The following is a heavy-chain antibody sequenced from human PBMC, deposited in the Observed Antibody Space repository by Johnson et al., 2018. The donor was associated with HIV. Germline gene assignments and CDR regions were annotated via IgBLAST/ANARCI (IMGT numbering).Heavy chain of an antibody. CDR3: TTDHGSPDAFDI. CDR2: ISYDGSNK. V-gene: IGHV3-30-3*01. Sequence: VQLVESGGGVVQPGRSLRLSCAASGFTFSSYAMHWVRQAPGKGLEWVAVISYDGSNKYYADSVKGRFTISRDNSKNTLYVQMNSLKTEDTAVYYFTTDHGSPDAFDIWGQGTMVTVSS. D-gene: IGHD1-14*01. J-gene: IGHJ3*02. CDR1: GFTFSSYA.